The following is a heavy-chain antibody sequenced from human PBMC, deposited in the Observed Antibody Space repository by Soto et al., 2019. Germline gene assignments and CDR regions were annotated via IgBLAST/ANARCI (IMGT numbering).Heavy chain of an antibody. J-gene: IGHJ4*02. D-gene: IGHD5-12*01. CDR1: GYTFTSYA. V-gene: IGHV1-3*01. Sequence: QVQLVQSGAEVKKPGASVKVSCKASGYTFTSYAMHWVRQAPGQRLEWMGWINAGNGNTKYSQKFQGRVNITRDTSESTAYMELSSLRSEDTAVYYCARVSGYNVIDYWGQGTLVTVSS. CDR2: INAGNGNT. CDR3: ARVSGYNVIDY.